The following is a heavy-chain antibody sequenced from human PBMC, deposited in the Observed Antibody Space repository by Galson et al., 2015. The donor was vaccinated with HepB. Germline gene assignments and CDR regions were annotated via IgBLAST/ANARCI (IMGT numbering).Heavy chain of an antibody. CDR1: GFTFSSYA. J-gene: IGHJ4*02. CDR2: ISYDGSNK. Sequence: SLRLSCAASGFTFSSYAMHWVRQAPGKGLEWVAVISYDGSNKYYADSVKGRFTISRDNSKNTLYLQMNSLRAEDTAVYYCAREVRLSFDYWGQGTLVTVSS. D-gene: IGHD1-1*01. V-gene: IGHV3-30*04. CDR3: AREVRLSFDY.